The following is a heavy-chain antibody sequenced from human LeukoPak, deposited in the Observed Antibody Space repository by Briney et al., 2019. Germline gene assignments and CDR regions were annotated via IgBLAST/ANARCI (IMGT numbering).Heavy chain of an antibody. CDR1: GYTFTSYY. D-gene: IGHD2-15*01. CDR2: INPSGGST. J-gene: IGHJ4*02. CDR3: ARECSGYYFDY. Sequence: ASVKVSCKASGYTFTSYYMHWVRQAPGQGLEWVGIINPSGGSTSYAQKFQGRVTMTRDTSTSTVYMELSSLRSEDTAVYYCARECSGYYFDYWGQGTLVTVSS. V-gene: IGHV1-46*01.